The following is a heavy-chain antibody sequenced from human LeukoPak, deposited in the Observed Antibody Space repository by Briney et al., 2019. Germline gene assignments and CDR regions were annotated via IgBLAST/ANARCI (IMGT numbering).Heavy chain of an antibody. CDR2: ISSSGSTI. Sequence: GGSLRLSCAASGFTFSDYYMSWMRQAPGKGLEWVSYISSSGSTIYYADSVKGRFTIPRDNAKNSLYLQMNSLRAEDTAVYYCARDGYSGYDFSFDYWGQGTLVTVSS. CDR3: ARDGYSGYDFSFDY. CDR1: GFTFSDYY. J-gene: IGHJ4*02. V-gene: IGHV3-11*01. D-gene: IGHD5-12*01.